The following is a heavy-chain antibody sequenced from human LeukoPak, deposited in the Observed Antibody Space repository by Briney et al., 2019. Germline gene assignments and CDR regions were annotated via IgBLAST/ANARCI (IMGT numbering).Heavy chain of an antibody. J-gene: IGHJ5*02. D-gene: IGHD5-18*01. CDR1: GGSISSSSYY. CDR3: ARADTVLVRACDS. V-gene: IGHV4-61*05. CDR2: IYYTGST. Sequence: TSETLTLTCTVSGGSISSSSYYWGWIRQPPGRGLEWIGFIYYTGSTSYSPSLKSRVTMSVDTSKHQFSLNLTSVTAADTAVYFCARADTVLVRACDSWGQGTLVTVSS.